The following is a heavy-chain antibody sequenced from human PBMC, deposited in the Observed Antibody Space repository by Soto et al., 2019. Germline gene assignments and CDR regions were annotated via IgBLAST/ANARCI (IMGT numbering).Heavy chain of an antibody. CDR1: GYTFTSYG. J-gene: IGHJ6*02. CDR3: ARVYCSSTSCLLYYYYGMDV. D-gene: IGHD2-2*01. V-gene: IGHV1-18*01. Sequence: GASVKVSCKASGYTFTSYGISWVRQAPGQGLEWMGWISAYNGNTNYAQKLQGRVTMTTDTSTSTAYMELRSLRSDDTAVYYCARVYCSSTSCLLYYYYGMDVWGQGPTVAVSS. CDR2: ISAYNGNT.